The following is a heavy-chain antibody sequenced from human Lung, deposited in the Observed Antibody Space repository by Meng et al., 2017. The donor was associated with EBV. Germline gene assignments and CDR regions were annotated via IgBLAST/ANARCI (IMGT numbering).Heavy chain of an antibody. CDR2: IHYSGRT. D-gene: IGHD3-22*01. V-gene: IGHV4-39*07. Sequence: QVQLQESGQGLVKPSETLSLTCTVSGGSISSSSHYWDWIRQSPGKGLQWIGSIHYSGRTSYNPSLKSRVTISVDTSKNQFSLKLSSVVAADTAVYYCAREVPMIVMNWLDPWGQGTLVTVSS. J-gene: IGHJ5*02. CDR1: GGSISSSSHY. CDR3: AREVPMIVMNWLDP.